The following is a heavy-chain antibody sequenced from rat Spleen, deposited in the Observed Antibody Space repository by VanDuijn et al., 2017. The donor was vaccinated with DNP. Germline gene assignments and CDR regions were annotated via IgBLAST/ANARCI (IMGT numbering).Heavy chain of an antibody. CDR2: MWAGGTT. D-gene: IGHD1-6*01. Sequence: QVQLKESGPGLVQPSQTLSLTCTVSGFSLTSNSVSWVRQTPGEGLEWLGVMWAGGTTDYNLALPSRLSISRDTSKSQVFLNMHSLQTEDTAIYFCSRLREYGLGWYFDFWGPGTMITVSS. J-gene: IGHJ1*01. V-gene: IGHV2-1*01. CDR1: GFSLTSNS. CDR3: SRLREYGLGWYFDF.